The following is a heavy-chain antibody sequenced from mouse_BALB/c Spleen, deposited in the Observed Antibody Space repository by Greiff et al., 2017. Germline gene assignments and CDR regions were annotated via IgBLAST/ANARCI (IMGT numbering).Heavy chain of an antibody. CDR1: GYTFTDYA. V-gene: IGHV1S137*01. CDR3: ARQGYGNYEGDFDY. CDR2: ISTYYGDA. D-gene: IGHD2-10*02. J-gene: IGHJ2*01. Sequence: VQLVESGAELVRPGVSVKISCKGSGYTFTDYAMHWVKQSHAKSLEWIGVISTYYGDASYNQKFKGKATMTVDKSSSTAYMELARLTSEDSAIYYCARQGYGNYEGDFDYWGQGTTLTVSS.